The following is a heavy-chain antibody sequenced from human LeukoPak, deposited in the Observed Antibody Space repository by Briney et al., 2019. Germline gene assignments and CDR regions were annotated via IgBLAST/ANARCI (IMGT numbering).Heavy chain of an antibody. CDR1: GFTFSSYA. J-gene: IGHJ1*01. CDR3: VKGGLTLTTIYFLH. V-gene: IGHV3-64D*09. CDR2: ISSNGGST. Sequence: PGGSLRLSCSASGFTFSSYAIHWVRQAPGKGLEYVSGISSNGGSTYYADSVKGRFTISRDNSKNTVYLQMSSLRAEDTAVYYCVKGGLTLTTIYFLHWGQGTLVTVSS. D-gene: IGHD1-1*01.